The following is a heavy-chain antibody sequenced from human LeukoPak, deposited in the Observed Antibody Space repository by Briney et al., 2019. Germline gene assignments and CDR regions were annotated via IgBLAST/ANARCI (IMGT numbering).Heavy chain of an antibody. CDR3: ARRLGTYSSSPIDD. V-gene: IGHV4-39*01. CDR1: GGSISSSSYY. Sequence: SETLSLTCTVSGGSISSSSYYWGWIRQPPGKGLEWIASIYYSGSTFYNPSLKSRVTISVDTSRNQFSLKLSSVTAADRAIYYCARRLGTYSSSPIDDWGQGTLVTVSS. J-gene: IGHJ4*02. CDR2: IYYSGST. D-gene: IGHD6-13*01.